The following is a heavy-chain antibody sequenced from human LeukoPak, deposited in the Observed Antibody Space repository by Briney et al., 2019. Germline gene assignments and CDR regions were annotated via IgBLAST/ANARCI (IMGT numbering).Heavy chain of an antibody. D-gene: IGHD6-13*01. V-gene: IGHV3-23*01. CDR1: GFTFSSYA. J-gene: IGHJ4*02. Sequence: PGGSLRLSCAASGFTFSSYAMSWVRQAPGKGLEWVSAISGSGGSTYYADSVKGRFTISRDNSKNTLYLQMNSLRAEDTAVYYCAKDREDIVAAAGTLDGSFDYWGQGTLVTASS. CDR2: ISGSGGST. CDR3: AKDREDIVAAAGTLDGSFDY.